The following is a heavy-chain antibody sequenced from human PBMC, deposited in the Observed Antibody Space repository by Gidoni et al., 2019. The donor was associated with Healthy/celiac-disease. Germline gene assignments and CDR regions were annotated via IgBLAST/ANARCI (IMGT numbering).Heavy chain of an antibody. CDR1: GFSLSTSGVG. V-gene: IGHV2-5*01. CDR3: AHEQIYGSGSYYAPTYYGMDV. CDR2: IYWNDDK. J-gene: IGHJ6*02. D-gene: IGHD3-10*01. Sequence: QITLKESGPTLVKPTQTLTLTCTFSGFSLSTSGVGVGWIRQPPGKALEWLALIYWNDDKRYSPSLKSRLTITKDTSKNQVVLTMTNMDPVDTATYYCAHEQIYGSGSYYAPTYYGMDVWGQGTTVTVSS.